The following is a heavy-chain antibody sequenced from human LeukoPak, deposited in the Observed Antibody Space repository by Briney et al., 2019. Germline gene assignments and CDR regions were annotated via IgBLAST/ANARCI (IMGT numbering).Heavy chain of an antibody. J-gene: IGHJ4*02. CDR2: ISWNSGSI. CDR1: GFTFDDYA. V-gene: IGHV3-9*01. Sequence: GGSLRLSCAASGFTFDDYAMHWVRQAPGKGLEWVSGISWNSGSIGYADSVKGRFTISRDNAKNSLYLQMNRLRAEDTALYYCAKSSGEIVVVTAIPLYYFDYWGQGTLVTVSS. D-gene: IGHD2-21*02. CDR3: AKSSGEIVVVTAIPLYYFDY.